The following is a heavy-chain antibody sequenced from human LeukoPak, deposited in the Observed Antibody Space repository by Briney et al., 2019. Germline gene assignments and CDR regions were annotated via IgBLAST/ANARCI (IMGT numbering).Heavy chain of an antibody. CDR1: GGSISSYY. Sequence: PSETLSLTCTVSGGSISSYYWSWIRQPPGKGLEWIGCIYCSGSTNYNPSLKSRVTISVDTSKNQFSLKLSSVTAADTAVYYCARDEGDGSYFDNWGQGTLVTVSS. V-gene: IGHV4-59*01. J-gene: IGHJ4*02. D-gene: IGHD2-15*01. CDR3: ARDEGDGSYFDN. CDR2: IYCSGST.